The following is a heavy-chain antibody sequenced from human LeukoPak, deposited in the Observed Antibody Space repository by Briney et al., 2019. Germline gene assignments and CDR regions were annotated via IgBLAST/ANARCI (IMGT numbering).Heavy chain of an antibody. CDR2: IVGGDGGT. D-gene: IGHD3-22*01. V-gene: IGHV3-23*01. J-gene: IGHJ4*02. CDR1: GFPISTNG. CDR3: ARDQSDVWVYYDSSGLFDY. Sequence: GGTLRLSCAASGFPISTNGMSWVRQAPGKGLEWVSGIVGGDGGTYYADYVKGRFTISRDNSKNTLYLQMNSLRAEDTAVYYCARDQSDVWVYYDSSGLFDYWGQGTLVTVSS.